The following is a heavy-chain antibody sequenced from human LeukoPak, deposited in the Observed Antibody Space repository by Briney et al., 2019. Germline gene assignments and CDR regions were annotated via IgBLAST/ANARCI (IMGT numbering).Heavy chain of an antibody. V-gene: IGHV3-66*01. D-gene: IGHD6-13*01. CDR2: IYSAGTT. Sequence: GGSMRLSCAASGFTVSSNYMSWVRQAPGKWLEWVSVIYSAGTTYYADSVKGRFSISRDSSNNTVSLQMNSLRAEDTAVYYCVRDGAYSSSWYRKKDGIDVWGQGTTVTVSS. CDR3: VRDGAYSSSWYRKKDGIDV. J-gene: IGHJ6*02. CDR1: GFTVSSNY.